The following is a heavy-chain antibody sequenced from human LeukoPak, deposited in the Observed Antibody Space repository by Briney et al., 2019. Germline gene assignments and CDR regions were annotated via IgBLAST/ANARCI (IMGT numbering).Heavy chain of an antibody. V-gene: IGHV3-66*01. CDR3: ARGPRYYDILTGYYKSAFDI. D-gene: IGHD3-9*01. J-gene: IGHJ3*02. CDR1: GFTFSTYW. CDR2: IYSGGST. Sequence: GGSLRLSCAATGFTFSTYWMSWVRQAPGKGLEWVSVIYSGGSTYYADSVKGRFTISRDNSKNTLYLQMNSLRAEDTAVYYCARGPRYYDILTGYYKSAFDIWGQGTMVTVSS.